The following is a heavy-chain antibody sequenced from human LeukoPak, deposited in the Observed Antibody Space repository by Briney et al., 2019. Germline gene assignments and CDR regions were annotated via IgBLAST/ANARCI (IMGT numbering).Heavy chain of an antibody. J-gene: IGHJ4*02. D-gene: IGHD3-10*01. CDR2: IIPILGIA. CDR3: ARYYYGSGKDY. Sequence: ASVKVSSKASGGTFSSYTISWVRQAPGQGLEWMGRIIPILGIANYAQKFQGRVTITADKSTSTAYMELSSLRSEDTPVYYCARYYYGSGKDYWGQGTLVTVSS. CDR1: GGTFSSYT. V-gene: IGHV1-69*02.